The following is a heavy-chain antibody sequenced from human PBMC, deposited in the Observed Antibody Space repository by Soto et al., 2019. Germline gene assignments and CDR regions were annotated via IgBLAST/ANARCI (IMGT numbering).Heavy chain of an antibody. CDR2: ISHDGGDK. V-gene: IGHV3-30*18. D-gene: IGHD2-8*01. CDR1: GFTFSSYS. J-gene: IGHJ4*02. CDR3: AKDTAPVYGDYLDN. Sequence: GGSLRLSCAASGFTFSSYSMNWVRQAPGKGLEWVAVISHDGGDKYYVDSVKGRFTISRDNSKNSLYLQMNSLRTEDTAVYYCAKDTAPVYGDYLDNWGQGTLVTVSS.